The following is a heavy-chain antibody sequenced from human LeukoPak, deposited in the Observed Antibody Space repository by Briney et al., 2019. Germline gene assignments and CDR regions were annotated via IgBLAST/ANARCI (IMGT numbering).Heavy chain of an antibody. CDR2: TYYSGST. CDR3: ARGYCTNGVCYPPFNWFDP. CDR1: GGSISSYY. J-gene: IGHJ5*02. D-gene: IGHD2-8*01. Sequence: SETLSLTCTVSGGSISSYYWSWIRQPPGKGLEWIGYTYYSGSTNYNPSLKSRVTISVDTSKNQFSLKLSSVTAADTAVYYCARGYCTNGVCYPPFNWFDPWGQGTLVTVSS. V-gene: IGHV4-59*12.